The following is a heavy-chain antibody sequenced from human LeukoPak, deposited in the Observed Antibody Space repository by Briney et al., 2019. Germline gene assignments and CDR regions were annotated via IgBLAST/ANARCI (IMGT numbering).Heavy chain of an antibody. V-gene: IGHV1-46*01. CDR3: ARGTRYCSSTSCYNRSAYYYYGMDV. CDR1: GYTFTSYY. Sequence: GASVKVSCKASGYTFTSYYMHWVRQAPGQGLEWMGIINPSGGSTSYAQKFQGRVTMTRDTSTSTVYMELSSLRSEDTAVYYCARGTRYCSSTSCYNRSAYYYYGMDVWGQGTTVTVSS. D-gene: IGHD2-2*02. J-gene: IGHJ6*02. CDR2: INPSGGST.